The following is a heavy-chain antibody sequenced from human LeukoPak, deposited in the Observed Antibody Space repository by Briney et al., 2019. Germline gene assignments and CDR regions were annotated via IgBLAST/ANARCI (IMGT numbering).Heavy chain of an antibody. CDR2: INPNSGGT. J-gene: IGHJ4*02. CDR3: ARSRYCSSTSCYSFDY. CDR1: GYTFTGYY. D-gene: IGHD2-2*01. V-gene: IGHV1-2*02. Sequence: GASVKVSCKASGYTFTGYYMHWVRQAPGQGLEWMGWINPNSGGTNYARKFQGRVTMTRDTSISTAYMELSRLRSDDTAVYYCARSRYCSSTSCYSFDYWGQGTLVTVSS.